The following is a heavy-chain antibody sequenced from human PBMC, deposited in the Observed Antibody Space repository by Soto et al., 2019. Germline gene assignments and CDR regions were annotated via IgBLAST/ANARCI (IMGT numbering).Heavy chain of an antibody. Sequence: SETLSLTCTVSGGSISNYYWSWIRQPPGKGLEWIGYIYYSGSTNYNPSLKSRVTISVDTSKNQFSLKLSSVTAADTAVYYCARLPWAASGSVFDTCGQETLVTVSS. CDR1: GGSISNYY. J-gene: IGHJ5*02. CDR2: IYYSGST. CDR3: ARLPWAASGSVFDT. V-gene: IGHV4-59*01. D-gene: IGHD2-15*01.